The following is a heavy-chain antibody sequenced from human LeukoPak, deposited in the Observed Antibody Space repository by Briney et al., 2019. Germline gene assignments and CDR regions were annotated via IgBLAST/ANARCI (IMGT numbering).Heavy chain of an antibody. D-gene: IGHD5-24*01. CDR1: GYTFTSYG. J-gene: IGHJ3*02. CDR2: IIPIFGTA. V-gene: IGHV1-69*05. CDR3: ARARRDGYNRAAFDI. Sequence: GASVKVSCKASGYTFTSYGISWVRQAPGQGLEWMGRIIPIFGTANYAQKFQGRVTITTDESTSTAYMELSSLRSEDTAVYYCARARRDGYNRAAFDIWGQGTMVTVSS.